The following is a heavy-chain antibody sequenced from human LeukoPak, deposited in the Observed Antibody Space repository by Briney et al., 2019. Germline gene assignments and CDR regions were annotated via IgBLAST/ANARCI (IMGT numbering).Heavy chain of an antibody. V-gene: IGHV3-30*04. D-gene: IGHD5/OR15-5a*01. CDR1: GFTFNGYA. Sequence: PGGSLRLSCEASGFTFNGYAMHWVRQAPGKGLEWLTVISTDGNDKHYADSVKGRFTVSRDNSKNTLFLQMNNLRTEETAVYYCAKDKSVSADYYFDYWGQGTLVTVSS. J-gene: IGHJ4*02. CDR3: AKDKSVSADYYFDY. CDR2: ISTDGNDK.